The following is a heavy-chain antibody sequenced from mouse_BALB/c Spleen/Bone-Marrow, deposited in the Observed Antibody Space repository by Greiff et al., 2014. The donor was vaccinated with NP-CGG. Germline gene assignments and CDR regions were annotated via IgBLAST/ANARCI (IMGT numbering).Heavy chain of an antibody. CDR1: GFDFSRNW. J-gene: IGHJ2*01. Sequence: SGGGLVQPGGSLKLSCAASGFDFSRNWMSWVRLAPGKGLEWIGEINPNSRTKNYAPSLKDKFIISRDNAKNTLYLQMSKVRSEDTALYYCARASYYGHYNFWGQGTTLTVSS. V-gene: IGHV4-1*02. D-gene: IGHD2-10*01. CDR3: ARASYYGHYNF. CDR2: INPNSRTK.